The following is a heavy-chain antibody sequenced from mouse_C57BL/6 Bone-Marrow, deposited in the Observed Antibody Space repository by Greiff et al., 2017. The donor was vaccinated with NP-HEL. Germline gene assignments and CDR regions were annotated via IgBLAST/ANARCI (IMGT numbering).Heavy chain of an antibody. CDR1: GFNFKDDY. Sequence: VQLQQSGAELVRPGASVKLSCTASGFNFKDDYMHWVKQRPEQGLEWIGWIDPENGDTEYASKFQGKATITADTSSYTAYLQLSSLTSEDTAVYYCTPSRRGFAYWGQGTLVTVSA. CDR2: IDPENGDT. CDR3: TPSRRGFAY. J-gene: IGHJ3*01. V-gene: IGHV14-4*01.